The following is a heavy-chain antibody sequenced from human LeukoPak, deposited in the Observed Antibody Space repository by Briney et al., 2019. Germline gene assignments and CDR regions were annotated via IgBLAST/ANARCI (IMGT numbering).Heavy chain of an antibody. CDR3: AKDPRGTIVRYGMDV. V-gene: IGHV3-7*03. D-gene: IGHD3-10*01. CDR1: GFIFSTFW. Sequence: PGGSLGLSCVASGFIFSTFWMTWVRQAPGKGLEWVAKIKEDGSEKYYVDSVKGRFSISRDNAKNSLYLQMNSLRAEDTAVYYCAKDPRGTIVRYGMDVWGQGTTVTVSS. J-gene: IGHJ6*02. CDR2: IKEDGSEK.